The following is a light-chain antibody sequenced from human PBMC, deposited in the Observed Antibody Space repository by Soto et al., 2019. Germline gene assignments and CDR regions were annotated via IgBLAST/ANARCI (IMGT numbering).Light chain of an antibody. Sequence: DIQMTQSPSSLSASVGDRVTITCRASQNINTYLNWYQEKPGTAHKLLICAASSLQSGVPSRFSGSTSGTDFTLTISSLQPEDFATYYCQQSNRTPWTFGQGTKVEIK. CDR2: AAS. CDR3: QQSNRTPWT. CDR1: QNINTY. V-gene: IGKV1-39*01. J-gene: IGKJ1*01.